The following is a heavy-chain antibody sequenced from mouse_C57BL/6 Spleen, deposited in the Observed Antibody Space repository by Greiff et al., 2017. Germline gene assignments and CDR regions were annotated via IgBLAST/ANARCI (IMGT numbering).Heavy chain of an antibody. CDR1: GFNIKDDY. J-gene: IGHJ2*01. D-gene: IGHD3-2*02. V-gene: IGHV14-4*01. CDR3: TRSDLDY. Sequence: VQLQQSGAELVRPGASVKLSCTTSGFNIKDDYMHWVKQRPEQGLEWIGWIDPENGDTEYASKFQGKATITADTSSNTAYLQLSSLTSEDTAVYYCTRSDLDYWGQGTTLTVSS. CDR2: IDPENGDT.